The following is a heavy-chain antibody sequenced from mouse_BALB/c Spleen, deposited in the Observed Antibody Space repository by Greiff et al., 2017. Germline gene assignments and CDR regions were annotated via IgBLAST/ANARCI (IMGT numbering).Heavy chain of an antibody. Sequence: VKVEESGPGLVAPSQSLSITCTVSGFSLTDYGVSWIRQPPGKGLEWLGVIWGGGSTYYNSALKSRLSISKDNSKSQVFLKMNSLQTDDTAMYYCAKHPTMVTTDLYYAMDYWGQGTSVTVSS. V-gene: IGHV2-6-5*01. D-gene: IGHD2-9*01. CDR1: GFSLTDYG. CDR2: IWGGGST. J-gene: IGHJ4*01. CDR3: AKHPTMVTTDLYYAMDY.